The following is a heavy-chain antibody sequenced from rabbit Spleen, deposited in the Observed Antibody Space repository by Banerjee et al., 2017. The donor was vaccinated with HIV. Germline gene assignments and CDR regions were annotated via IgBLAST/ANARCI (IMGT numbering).Heavy chain of an antibody. V-gene: IGHV1S40*01. CDR3: ARDLTIVIGWNFNL. D-gene: IGHD2-1*01. CDR2: IDIGSSGFT. Sequence: QSLEESGGDLVKPGGSLKLSCKASGFDFSTYSMSWVRQAPGKGLEWIACIDIGSSGFTYFATWAKGRFTCSKTSSTTVTLQMTRLTAADTATYFCARDLTIVIGWNFNLWGQGTLVTVS. J-gene: IGHJ4*01. CDR1: GFDFSTYS.